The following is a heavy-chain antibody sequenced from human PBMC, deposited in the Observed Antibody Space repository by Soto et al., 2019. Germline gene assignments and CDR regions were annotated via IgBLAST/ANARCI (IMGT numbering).Heavy chain of an antibody. Sequence: ASVKVSCKASGYTFTIYYMHWVRQAPGQGLEWMGIINPSVGSTTYAQRFQGRFTITRDTSTSTVYMELSSLRSEDTAVYYCVRDYEILTAYQYYYDYWGQGTLVTVSS. CDR2: INPSVGST. J-gene: IGHJ4*02. D-gene: IGHD3-9*01. V-gene: IGHV1-46*01. CDR3: VRDYEILTAYQYYYDY. CDR1: GYTFTIYY.